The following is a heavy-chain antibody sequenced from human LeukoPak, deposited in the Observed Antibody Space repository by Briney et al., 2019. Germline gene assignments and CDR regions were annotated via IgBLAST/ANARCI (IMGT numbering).Heavy chain of an antibody. CDR3: ARVAYCSSTSCYQYFQH. V-gene: IGHV1-69*05. D-gene: IGHD2-2*01. CDR2: IIPIFGTA. Sequence: ASVKVSCTASGGTFSSYAISWVRQAPGQGLEWMGGIIPIFGTANYAQKFQGRVTITTDESTSTAYMELSSLRSEDTAVYYCARVAYCSSTSCYQYFQHWGQGTLVTVSS. J-gene: IGHJ1*01. CDR1: GGTFSSYA.